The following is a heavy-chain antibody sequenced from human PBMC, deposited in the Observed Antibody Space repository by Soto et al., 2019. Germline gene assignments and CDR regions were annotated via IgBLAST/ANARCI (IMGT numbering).Heavy chain of an antibody. D-gene: IGHD6-19*01. V-gene: IGHV3-30*18. J-gene: IGHJ4*02. CDR1: GFTFSSYG. CDR2: ISYDGSNK. Sequence: RGSLRLSCTASGFTFSSYGMHWVRQAPGKGLEWVAVISYDGSNKHYADSVKGRFTISRDNSKNTLYLQMNSLRAEDTAVYYCAKTPYGQWLVNDYWGQGT. CDR3: AKTPYGQWLVNDY.